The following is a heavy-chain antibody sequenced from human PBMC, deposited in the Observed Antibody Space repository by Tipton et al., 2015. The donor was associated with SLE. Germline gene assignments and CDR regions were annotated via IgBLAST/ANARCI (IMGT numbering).Heavy chain of an antibody. CDR1: GFTFSSYG. Sequence: SLRLSCAASGFTFSSYGMHWVRQAPGKGLEWVAVISYDGSNKYYADSVKGRFAISRDNSNNTLFLQMNSLRAEDTAVYYCAREGVDCSDHFDYWAQGTLVTVSS. CDR3: AREGVDCSDHFDY. J-gene: IGHJ4*02. CDR2: ISYDGSNK. D-gene: IGHD3/OR15-3a*01. V-gene: IGHV3-30*03.